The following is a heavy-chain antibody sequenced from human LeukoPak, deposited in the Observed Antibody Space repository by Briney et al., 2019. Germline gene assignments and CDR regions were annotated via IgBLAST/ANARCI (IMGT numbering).Heavy chain of an antibody. J-gene: IGHJ4*02. D-gene: IGHD2/OR15-2a*01. CDR1: GFTFSSYA. CDR2: ISGSGGST. Sequence: GGSLRLSCAASGFTFSSYAVSWVRQAPGKGLEWVSAISGSGGSTYYADSVKGRFTISRDNSKNTLSLQMNSLRAEDTAVYYCAKDFYDTALYFDYWGQGNLVTVSS. CDR3: AKDFYDTALYFDY. V-gene: IGHV3-23*01.